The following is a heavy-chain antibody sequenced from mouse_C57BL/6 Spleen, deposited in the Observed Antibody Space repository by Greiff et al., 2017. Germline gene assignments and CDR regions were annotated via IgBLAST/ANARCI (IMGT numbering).Heavy chain of an antibody. CDR1: GYAFSSSW. CDR2: IYPGDGDT. J-gene: IGHJ4*01. V-gene: IGHV1-82*01. D-gene: IGHD3-3*01. CDR3: ARGWGYAMDY. Sequence: VQLQESGPELVKPGASVKISCKASGYAFSSSWMNWVKQRPGKGLEWIGRIYPGDGDTNYNGKFKGKATLTADKSSSTAYMQLSSLTSEDSAVYFCARGWGYAMDYWGQGTSVTVSS.